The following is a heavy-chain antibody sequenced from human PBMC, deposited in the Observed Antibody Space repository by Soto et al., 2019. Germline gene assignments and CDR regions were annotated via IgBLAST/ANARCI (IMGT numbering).Heavy chain of an antibody. V-gene: IGHV1-69*13. Sequence: RASVKVSCKASGGTFSSYAISWVRQAPGQGLEWMGGIIPIFGTANYAQKFQGRVTITADESTSTAYMELSSLRSEDTAVYYCASGREYPTSDYWGQGTLVTVSS. CDR3: ASGREYPTSDY. CDR1: GGTFSSYA. D-gene: IGHD2-2*02. CDR2: IIPIFGTA. J-gene: IGHJ4*02.